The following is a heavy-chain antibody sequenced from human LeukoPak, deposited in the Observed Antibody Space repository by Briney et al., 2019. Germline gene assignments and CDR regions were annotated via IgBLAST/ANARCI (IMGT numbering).Heavy chain of an antibody. CDR2: IRYDGSNK. CDR1: GFTFSSYG. D-gene: IGHD2-15*01. J-gene: IGHJ6*03. CDR3: AKDGVNSCSGGSCYSSYYYYMDV. V-gene: IGHV3-30*02. Sequence: PGGSLRLSCAASGFTFSSYGMHWVRQAPGKGLEWVAFIRYDGSNKYYADSVKGRFTISRDNSKNTLYLQMNSLRAEDTAVYYCAKDGVNSCSGGSCYSSYYYYMDVWGKGTTVTISS.